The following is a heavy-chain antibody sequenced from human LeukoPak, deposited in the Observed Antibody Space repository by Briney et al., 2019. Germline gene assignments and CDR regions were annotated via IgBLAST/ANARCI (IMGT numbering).Heavy chain of an antibody. CDR2: ISAYNGNA. Sequence: ASVKVSCKASGYTFTSYGISWVRQAPGQGLEWMGWISAYNGNANYAQKLQGRVTMTRDMSTSTVYMELSSLRSEDTAVYYCARGRVVLTADLWGRGTLVTVSS. V-gene: IGHV1-18*01. CDR3: ARGRVVLTADL. CDR1: GYTFTSYG. D-gene: IGHD2-2*01. J-gene: IGHJ2*01.